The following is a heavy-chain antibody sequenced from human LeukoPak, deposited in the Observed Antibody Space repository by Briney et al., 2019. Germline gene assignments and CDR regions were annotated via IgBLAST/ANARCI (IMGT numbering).Heavy chain of an antibody. CDR1: GFTFSSYA. V-gene: IGHV3-23*01. J-gene: IGHJ4*02. Sequence: GSLRLSCAASGFTFSSYAMSWVRQAPGKGLEWVSAISGSGGSTYYADSVKGRFTISRDNSKNTLYLQMNSLRAEDTAVYYCAKRLYDSSGYYPFDYWGQGTLVTVSS. D-gene: IGHD3-22*01. CDR3: AKRLYDSSGYYPFDY. CDR2: ISGSGGST.